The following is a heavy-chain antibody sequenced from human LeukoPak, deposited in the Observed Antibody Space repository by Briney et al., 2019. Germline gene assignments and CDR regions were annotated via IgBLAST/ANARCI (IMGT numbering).Heavy chain of an antibody. V-gene: IGHV3-NL1*01. CDR3: VKERAYGSGSYGFDY. D-gene: IGHD3-10*01. CDR1: GFTFSTYA. CDR2: ISNSGRI. Sequence: PGGSLRLSCAPSGFTFSTYAFSWVRQAPGKGLEWVADISNSGRIHYADSVTGRFTISRDKSKNTLYLQMSSLRVEDTAVYYCVKERAYGSGSYGFDYWGQGTLVTVSS. J-gene: IGHJ4*02.